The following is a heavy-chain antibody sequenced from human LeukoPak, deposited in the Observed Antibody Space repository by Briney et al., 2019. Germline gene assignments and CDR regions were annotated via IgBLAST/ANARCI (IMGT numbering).Heavy chain of an antibody. V-gene: IGHV3-23*01. J-gene: IGHJ3*02. D-gene: IGHD2-15*01. Sequence: PGGSLRLSCAASGFTFSSYAVSWVRQAPGKGLEWVSAISGSGGSTYYADSVKGRFTISRDNSKNTLYLQMNSLRAEDTAVYYCAKDQHDIVVVVAATPNGAFDIWGQGTMVTVSS. CDR2: ISGSGGST. CDR3: AKDQHDIVVVVAATPNGAFDI. CDR1: GFTFSSYA.